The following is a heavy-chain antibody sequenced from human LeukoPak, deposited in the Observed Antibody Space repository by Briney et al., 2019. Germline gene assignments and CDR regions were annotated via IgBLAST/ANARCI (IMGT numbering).Heavy chain of an antibody. CDR2: ISWNSGSI. Sequence: GGSLRLSCAASGFTFDDYAMHWVRQAPGKGLEWVSGISWNSGSIGYADSVKGRFTISRDNAKNSLYLQMNSLRAEDTAVYYCARETMTRGAFDIWGQGTMVTVSS. J-gene: IGHJ3*02. CDR1: GFTFDDYA. D-gene: IGHD4-17*01. CDR3: ARETMTRGAFDI. V-gene: IGHV3-9*01.